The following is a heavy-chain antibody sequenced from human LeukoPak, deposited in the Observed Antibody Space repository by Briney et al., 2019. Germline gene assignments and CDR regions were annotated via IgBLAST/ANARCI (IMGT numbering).Heavy chain of an antibody. V-gene: IGHV1-8*02. Sequence: ASVKVSCKASGYTFTGYYMHWVRQATGQGLEWMGWMNPNSGNTGYAQKFQGRVTMTRNTSISTAYMELSSLRSEDTAVYYCARYGYYYDSSGYYHFDYWGQGTLVTVSS. CDR1: GYTFTGYY. CDR3: ARYGYYYDSSGYYHFDY. CDR2: MNPNSGNT. D-gene: IGHD3-22*01. J-gene: IGHJ4*02.